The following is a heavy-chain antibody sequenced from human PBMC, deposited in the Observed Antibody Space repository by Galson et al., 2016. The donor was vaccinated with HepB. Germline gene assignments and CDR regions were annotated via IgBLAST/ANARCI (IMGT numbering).Heavy chain of an antibody. CDR1: GFTFSSYD. CDR3: VKDARLGLGLEKGYFQE. Sequence: SLRLSCAASGFTFSSYDMYWVRQSPGKGLEWVAVISYDGVNENYADSVKGRFTISRDDSKDTVFLHMHSLRDEDTALYYCVKDARLGLGLEKGYFQEWGQGTLVTVSS. CDR2: ISYDGVNE. V-gene: IGHV3-30*18. D-gene: IGHD6-19*01. J-gene: IGHJ1*01.